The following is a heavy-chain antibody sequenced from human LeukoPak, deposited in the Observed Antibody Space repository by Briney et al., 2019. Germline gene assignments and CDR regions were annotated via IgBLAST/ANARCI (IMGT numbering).Heavy chain of an antibody. V-gene: IGHV3-30-3*01. J-gene: IGHJ6*02. CDR1: GFTFSSYA. CDR2: ISYDGSNK. D-gene: IGHD1-14*01. CDR3: ASHSEGGTPNYYDGMDV. Sequence: GRSLRLSCAASGFTFSSYAMHWVRQAPGKGLEWVAVISYDGSNKYYADSVKGRFTISRDNSKNTLCLQMNSLRAEDTAVYYCASHSEGGTPNYYDGMDVWGQGTTVTVSS.